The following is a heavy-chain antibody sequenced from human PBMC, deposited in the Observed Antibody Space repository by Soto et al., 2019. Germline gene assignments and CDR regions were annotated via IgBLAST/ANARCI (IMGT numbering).Heavy chain of an antibody. CDR1: GYAFTIYD. CDR2: MNPNSGNT. D-gene: IGHD2-8*01. J-gene: IGHJ5*02. CDR3: ARGVGYCTNGVCYINWFDP. V-gene: IGHV1-8*01. Sequence: VSVKVSCKASGYAFTIYDINWVRQATGQGLEWMGWMNPNSGNTGYAQKFQGRVTMTRNTSISTAYMELSSLRSEDTAVYYCARGVGYCTNGVCYINWFDPWGQGTLVTVSS.